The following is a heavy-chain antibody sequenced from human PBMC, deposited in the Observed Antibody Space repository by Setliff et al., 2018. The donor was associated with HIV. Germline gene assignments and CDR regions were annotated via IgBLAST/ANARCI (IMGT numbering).Heavy chain of an antibody. CDR2: IKSDGSDK. J-gene: IGHJ4*02. D-gene: IGHD3-10*01. CDR3: ARDGSNSVYYFDY. V-gene: IGHV3-7*03. Sequence: PGGSLRLSCAASGFTLSTYTMSWVRQAPGKGLEWVASIKSDGSDKHYLDSVKGRFTVSRDNAKDSLFLRMNSLRAEDTAVYYCARDGSNSVYYFDYWGQGIPVTVSS. CDR1: GFTLSTYT.